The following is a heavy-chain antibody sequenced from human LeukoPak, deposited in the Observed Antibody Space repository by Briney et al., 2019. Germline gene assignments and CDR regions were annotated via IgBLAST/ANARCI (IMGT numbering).Heavy chain of an antibody. CDR2: IYTSGST. CDR1: GGSISSYY. Sequence: SETLSLTCTVSGGSISSYYWSWIRQPPGKGLEWIGYIYTSGSTNYNPSLKSRVTISVDTSKNQFSLKLSSVTAADTAVYYCARRGGGSYRWFDPWGQGTLVTVSS. CDR3: ARRGGGSYRWFDP. V-gene: IGHV4-4*09. J-gene: IGHJ5*02. D-gene: IGHD1-26*01.